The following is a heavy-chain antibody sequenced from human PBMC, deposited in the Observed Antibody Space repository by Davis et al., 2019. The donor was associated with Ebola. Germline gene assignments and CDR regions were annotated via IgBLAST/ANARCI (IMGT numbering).Heavy chain of an antibody. CDR2: ISGSNSDA. V-gene: IGHV3-11*06. CDR1: GFTFSDYY. CDR3: ARTAREADN. J-gene: IGHJ4*02. D-gene: IGHD6-6*01. Sequence: PGGSLRLSCAASGFTFSDYYMIWIRQAPGMGLEYVSYISGSNSDAHYADSVKGRFTISRDNAKNSLYLQMDSLRVEDTAVYYCARTAREADNWGQGTLVTVSS.